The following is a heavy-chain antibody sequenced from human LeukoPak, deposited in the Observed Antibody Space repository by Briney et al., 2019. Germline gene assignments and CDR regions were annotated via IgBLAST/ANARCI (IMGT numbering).Heavy chain of an antibody. CDR2: IYSGGST. CDR3: ARDGGGNIEGYHYYYGMDV. CDR1: GFTFSDYY. D-gene: IGHD2/OR15-2a*01. J-gene: IGHJ6*02. V-gene: IGHV3-53*01. Sequence: PGGSLRLSCAASGFTFSDYYMTWLRQAPGKGLEWVSVIYSGGSTYYADSVKGRFTISRDNSKNTLYLQMNSLRAEDTAVYYCARDGGGNIEGYHYYYGMDVWGQGTTVTVSS.